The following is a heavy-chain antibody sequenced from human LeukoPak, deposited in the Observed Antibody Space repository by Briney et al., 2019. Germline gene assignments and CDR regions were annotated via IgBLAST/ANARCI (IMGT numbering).Heavy chain of an antibody. J-gene: IGHJ4*02. D-gene: IGHD6-19*01. CDR1: GGSFSGYY. CDR2: INHSGST. CDR3: ARGVAGTSDY. V-gene: IGHV4-34*01. Sequence: RPSETLSLTCAVYGGSFSGYYWSWIRQPPGKGLEWIGEINHSGSTNYNPSLKSRVTISVDTSKNQFSLKLSSVTAADTAVYYCARGVAGTSDYWGQGTLVTVSS.